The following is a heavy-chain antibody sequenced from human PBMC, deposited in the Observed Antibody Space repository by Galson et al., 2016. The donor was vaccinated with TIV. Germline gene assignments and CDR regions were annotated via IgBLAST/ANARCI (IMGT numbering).Heavy chain of an antibody. V-gene: IGHV1-18*04. CDR2: INSYNGDT. CDR3: ARDRNSISAVVLEEDAFDI. CDR1: GYSSATHG. Sequence: SVKVSCKAPGYSSATHGINWVRQAPGQGLEWMGWINSYNGDTRHAQKVQGRVTLTTDTSTGTAYMKLRSLRSDDTALYYCARDRNSISAVVLEEDAFDIWGQGTMVTVSA. J-gene: IGHJ3*02. D-gene: IGHD3-3*01.